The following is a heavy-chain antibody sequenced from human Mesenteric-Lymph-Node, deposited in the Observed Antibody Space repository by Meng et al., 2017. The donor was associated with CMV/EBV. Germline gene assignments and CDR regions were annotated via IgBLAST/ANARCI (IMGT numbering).Heavy chain of an antibody. V-gene: IGHV3-30-3*01. J-gene: IGHJ4*02. CDR1: GFTFRTYE. Sequence: CAASGFTFRTYEMHWVRQAPGKGLEWVAVISYDGDNKYYADSVKGRFTISRDNSKNTLFLQMTSLRAEDTAVYYCARSLSLGLVRSGWGQGTLVTVSS. CDR3: ARSLSLGLVRSG. CDR2: ISYDGDNK. D-gene: IGHD3-3*01.